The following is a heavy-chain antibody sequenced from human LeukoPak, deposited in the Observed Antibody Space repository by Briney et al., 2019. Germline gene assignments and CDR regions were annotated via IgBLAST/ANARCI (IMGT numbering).Heavy chain of an antibody. D-gene: IGHD3-22*01. J-gene: IGHJ4*02. CDR1: GGSISSSNW. CDR3: ARGYYDSSGYYSP. V-gene: IGHV4-4*03. CDR2: IYHSGST. Sequence: PETLSLTCAVSGGSISSSNWWSWVRQPPGKGLEWIGEIYHSGSTNYNPSLKSRVTISVDKSKNQFSLKLSSVTAADTAVYYCARGYYDSSGYYSPWGQGTLVTVSS.